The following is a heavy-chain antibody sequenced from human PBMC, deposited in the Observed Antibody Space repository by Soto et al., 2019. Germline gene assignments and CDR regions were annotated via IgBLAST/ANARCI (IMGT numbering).Heavy chain of an antibody. CDR1: GFTFNSYA. V-gene: IGHV3-23*01. CDR2: ISGSGYST. CDR3: GGGYSPPY. Sequence: PGGSLRLSCAASGFTFNSYAMTWVRQAPGKGLECVSAISGSGYSTYYADSVKGRFTISRDNPKNTLYLEMNTLRADDTAVYYCGGGYSPPYWGQGTLVTVSS. J-gene: IGHJ4*02. D-gene: IGHD3-22*01.